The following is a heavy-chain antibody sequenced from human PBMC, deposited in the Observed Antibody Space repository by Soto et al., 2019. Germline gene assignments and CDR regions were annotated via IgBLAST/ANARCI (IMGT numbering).Heavy chain of an antibody. CDR2: IYPGDSDT. CDR3: ARETRAVAGRGAFDP. J-gene: IGHJ5*02. Sequence: EVQLVQSGAEVKKPGESLKISCKGSGYSFTSYWIGWVRQMPGKGLVWMGIIYPGDSDTRYRPSFQGQVTISADKSISTAYLQWSSLKASATAMYYCARETRAVAGRGAFDPWGQGTLVTVSS. V-gene: IGHV5-51*03. CDR1: GYSFTSYW. D-gene: IGHD6-19*01.